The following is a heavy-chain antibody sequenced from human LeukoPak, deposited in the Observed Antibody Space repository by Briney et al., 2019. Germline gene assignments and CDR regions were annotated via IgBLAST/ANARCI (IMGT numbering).Heavy chain of an antibody. CDR1: GGSISSGSYY. V-gene: IGHV4-39*07. CDR2: IYYSGST. J-gene: IGHJ3*02. CDR3: ARDGFGDYVPEDI. Sequence: PSETLSLTCTVSGGSISSGSYYWGWIRQPPGKGLEWIGSIYYSGSTYYNPSLKSRVTISVDTSKNQFSLKLSSLTAADTAVYYCARDGFGDYVPEDIWGQGTMVTVSS. D-gene: IGHD4-17*01.